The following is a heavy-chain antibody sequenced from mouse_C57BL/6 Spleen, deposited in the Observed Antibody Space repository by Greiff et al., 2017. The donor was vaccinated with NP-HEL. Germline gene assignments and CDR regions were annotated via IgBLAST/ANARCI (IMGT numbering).Heavy chain of an antibody. Sequence: VQLQQPGAELVKPGASVKLSCKASGYTFTSYWMHWVKQRPGQGLEWIGMIHPNSGSTNYNEKFKSKATLTVDKSSSTAYMQLSSLTSEDSAVYYCAREGLNWYYFDYWGQGTTLTVSS. CDR1: GYTFTSYW. V-gene: IGHV1-64*01. CDR3: AREGLNWYYFDY. D-gene: IGHD4-1*01. J-gene: IGHJ2*01. CDR2: IHPNSGST.